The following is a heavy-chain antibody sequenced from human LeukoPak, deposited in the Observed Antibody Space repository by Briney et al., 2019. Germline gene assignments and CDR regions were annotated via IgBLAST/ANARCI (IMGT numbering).Heavy chain of an antibody. CDR2: IWYDRSNK. CDR3: AKGVFGVNRAFDY. V-gene: IGHV3-33*06. CDR1: GFTFSSYD. D-gene: IGHD3-3*01. J-gene: IGHJ4*02. Sequence: GGSLRLSCAASGFTFSSYDMHWVRQAPGKGLEWVAVIWYDRSNKYYADSVKGRFTISRDNSKNTLSLQMNSLRVDDTALYYCAKGVFGVNRAFDYWGQGTLVTVSS.